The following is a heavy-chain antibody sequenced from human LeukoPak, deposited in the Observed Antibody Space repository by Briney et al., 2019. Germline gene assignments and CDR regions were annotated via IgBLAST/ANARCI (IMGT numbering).Heavy chain of an antibody. Sequence: PGGSLRLSCAASGFTFSSYGMHWVRQAPGKGLEWVAVISYDGSNKYYADSVKGRFTISRDNSKNTLYLQMNSLRAEDTAVYYCAKDGPMVAPTGYWGQGTLVTVSS. J-gene: IGHJ4*02. D-gene: IGHD1-1*01. CDR1: GFTFSSYG. CDR2: ISYDGSNK. CDR3: AKDGPMVAPTGY. V-gene: IGHV3-30*18.